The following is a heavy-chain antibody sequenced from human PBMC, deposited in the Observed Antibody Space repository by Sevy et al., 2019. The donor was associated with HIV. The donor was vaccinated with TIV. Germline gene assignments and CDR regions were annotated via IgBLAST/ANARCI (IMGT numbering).Heavy chain of an antibody. J-gene: IGHJ3*02. V-gene: IGHV1-18*01. Sequence: ASVKVSCKASGYTFTNYGINWVRQAPGQGLEWMGWISAYNGNTNYAQKLQGRLTMTTDTSTSTAYMELRSLTSDDTAVYYCAREGYNSTWYHHTFDIWGQGTMVTVSS. CDR2: ISAYNGNT. CDR1: GYTFTNYG. CDR3: AREGYNSTWYHHTFDI. D-gene: IGHD6-13*01.